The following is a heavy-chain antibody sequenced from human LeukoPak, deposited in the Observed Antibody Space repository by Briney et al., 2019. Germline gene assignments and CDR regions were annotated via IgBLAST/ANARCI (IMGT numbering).Heavy chain of an antibody. CDR1: GASFSGYY. V-gene: IGHV4-34*01. Sequence: SETLSLTCAVYGASFSGYYWSWIRQPPGKGLEWLGEINHSGSTNYNPSLKSRVTISVDTSKNQFSLKLSSVTAADTAVYYCARGPSGSYYYFDYWGQGTLVTVSS. CDR2: INHSGST. J-gene: IGHJ4*02. D-gene: IGHD1-26*01. CDR3: ARGPSGSYYYFDY.